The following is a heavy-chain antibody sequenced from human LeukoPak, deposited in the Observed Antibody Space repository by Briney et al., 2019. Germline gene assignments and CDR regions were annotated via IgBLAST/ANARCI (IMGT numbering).Heavy chain of an antibody. Sequence: GGSRRLSCAASGFTFSSYSMNWVRQAPGKGLEWVSSISSSSSYIYYADSVKGRFTISRDNAKNSLYLQMNSLRAEDTAVYYCASGLYSSSWLEYFQHWGQGTLVTVSS. D-gene: IGHD6-13*01. CDR3: ASGLYSSSWLEYFQH. J-gene: IGHJ1*01. V-gene: IGHV3-21*01. CDR2: ISSSSSYI. CDR1: GFTFSSYS.